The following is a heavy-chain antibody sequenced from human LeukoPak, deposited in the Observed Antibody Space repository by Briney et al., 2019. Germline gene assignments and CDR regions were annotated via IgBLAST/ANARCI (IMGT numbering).Heavy chain of an antibody. CDR2: LYYSGST. D-gene: IGHD1-26*01. CDR1: GGSISSGNYY. Sequence: PSETLSLTCTVSGGSISSGNYYWGWIRQPPGEGLEWIGYLYYSGSTCYNPSLKSRVTMSVDTSKNQFSLKLSSVTAADTAVYYCARYYSGSYGFDYWGQGTLVTVSS. CDR3: ARYYSGSYGFDY. J-gene: IGHJ4*02. V-gene: IGHV4-39*01.